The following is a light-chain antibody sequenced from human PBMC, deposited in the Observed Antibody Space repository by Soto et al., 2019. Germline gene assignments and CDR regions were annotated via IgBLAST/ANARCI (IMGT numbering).Light chain of an antibody. Sequence: DSQMTQRPSSLSAYIGDRVTITCRASQSISSYLNWYQQKPGKAPKVLIYAASNLQSGVPSRFSGSGSGTDFTLTISSLQPEDFATYYCQQSYSTPITFGQVTRLAIK. V-gene: IGKV1-39*01. CDR1: QSISSY. CDR2: AAS. CDR3: QQSYSTPIT. J-gene: IGKJ5*01.